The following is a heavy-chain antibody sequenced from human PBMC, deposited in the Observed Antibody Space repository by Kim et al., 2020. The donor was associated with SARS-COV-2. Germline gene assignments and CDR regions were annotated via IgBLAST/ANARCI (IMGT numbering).Heavy chain of an antibody. CDR3: VGGLPLCLETDGRVDV. CDR1: GGPISSYY. V-gene: IGHV4-59*13. Sequence: SETLSLTCTVSGGPISSYYWSWIRQPPGKRLEWMGYIFYTGSANYSPSLNGRLTISIDTSRTQFSLKLTSVTAADTAVYFCVGGLPLCLETDGRVDV. J-gene: IGHJ6*01. CDR2: IFYTGSA. D-gene: IGHD3-16*01.